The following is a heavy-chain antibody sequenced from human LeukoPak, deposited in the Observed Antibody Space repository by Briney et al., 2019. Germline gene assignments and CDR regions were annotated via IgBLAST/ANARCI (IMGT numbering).Heavy chain of an antibody. V-gene: IGHV1-69*13. J-gene: IGHJ3*02. CDR1: GGTFSSYA. Sequence: SVKVSCKASGGTFSSYAISWVRQDPGQGLEWMGGIIPIFGTANYAQKFQGRVTITADESTSTAYMELSSLRSEDTAVYYCARGNYYDSSGSTRGAFDIWGQGTMVTVSS. CDR2: IIPIFGTA. D-gene: IGHD3-22*01. CDR3: ARGNYYDSSGSTRGAFDI.